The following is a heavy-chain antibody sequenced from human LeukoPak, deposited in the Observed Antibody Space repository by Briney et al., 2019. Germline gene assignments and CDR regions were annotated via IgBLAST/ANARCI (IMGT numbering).Heavy chain of an antibody. J-gene: IGHJ4*02. V-gene: IGHV1-69*04. Sequence: SVKVSCKASGGTFSSYAISWVRQAPGQGLEWMGRIIPILGIANYAQKFQGRVAITADKSTSTAYMELSSLRSEDTAVYYCARYHSDRGYSYGYYYWGQGTLVTVSS. CDR1: GGTFSSYA. D-gene: IGHD5-18*01. CDR3: ARYHSDRGYSYGYYY. CDR2: IIPILGIA.